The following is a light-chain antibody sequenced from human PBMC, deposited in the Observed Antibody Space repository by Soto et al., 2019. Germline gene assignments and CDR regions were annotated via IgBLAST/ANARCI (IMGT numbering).Light chain of an antibody. CDR3: QQYGSSPWT. CDR1: QSVSSSY. Sequence: EIVLTQSPGTLSLSPGERATLSCRASQSVSSSYLAWYQQKPGQAPRLLIYGASSRATGIPDRFSGSGSGTDFTLTIGRLGPEDFAVYYCQQYGSSPWTFGQGTKVEIK. CDR2: GAS. J-gene: IGKJ1*01. V-gene: IGKV3-20*01.